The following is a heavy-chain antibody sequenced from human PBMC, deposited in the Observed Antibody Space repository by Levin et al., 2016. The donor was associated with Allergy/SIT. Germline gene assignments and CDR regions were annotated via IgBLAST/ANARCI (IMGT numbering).Heavy chain of an antibody. J-gene: IGHJ4*02. CDR1: GFTFTRYW. CDR2: IKPDGSEE. Sequence: GESLKISCAGSGFTFTRYWMNWVRQAPGKGLEWVANIKPDGSEEYYVDSVKGRFTISRDNAKNSLYLLMNSLRAEDTAVYYCASLGFWSGYEYLDYWGRGTLVTVSS. D-gene: IGHD3-3*01. V-gene: IGHV3-7*01. CDR3: ASLGFWSGYEYLDY.